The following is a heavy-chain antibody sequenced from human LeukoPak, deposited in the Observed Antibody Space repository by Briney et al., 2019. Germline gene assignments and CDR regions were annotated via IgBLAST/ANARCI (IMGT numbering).Heavy chain of an antibody. CDR1: GYTFTGYY. Sequence: VASVKVSCKTSGYTFTGYYMHWVRQAPGQGLEWMGWINPNSGGTNYAQKFQGRVTMTRDTSISTAYMELSRLRSDDTAVYYWATLGYCSGGSCAAFDYWGQGTLVTVSS. D-gene: IGHD2-15*01. J-gene: IGHJ4*02. V-gene: IGHV1-2*02. CDR3: ATLGYCSGGSCAAFDY. CDR2: INPNSGGT.